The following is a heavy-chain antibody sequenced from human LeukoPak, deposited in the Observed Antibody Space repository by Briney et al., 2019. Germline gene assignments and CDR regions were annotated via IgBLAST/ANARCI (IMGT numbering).Heavy chain of an antibody. Sequence: SETLSLTCTVSGGSISSGGYYWSWIRQPAGKGLEWIGRIYTSGSTNYNPSLKSRVTISVDTSKNQFSLKLSSVTAADTAVYYCASSLSGSSPLDYWGQGTLVTVSS. CDR2: IYTSGST. D-gene: IGHD6-25*01. CDR1: GGSISSGGYY. CDR3: ASSLSGSSPLDY. V-gene: IGHV4-61*02. J-gene: IGHJ4*02.